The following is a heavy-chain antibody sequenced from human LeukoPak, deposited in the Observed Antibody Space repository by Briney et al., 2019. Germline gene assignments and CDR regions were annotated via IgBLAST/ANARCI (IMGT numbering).Heavy chain of an antibody. J-gene: IGHJ3*01. V-gene: IGHV4-39*01. Sequence: SETLSLTCTVPGGSISSSSYYWGWIRQPPGKGLEWIGSIYYSGSTYYNPSLKSRVTISVDTSKNQFSLKLSFVTAADTAVYYCARIDSSGWNEARGTFDFWGQGTMVTVSS. CDR2: IYYSGST. CDR3: ARIDSSGWNEARGTFDF. CDR1: GGSISSSSYY. D-gene: IGHD6-19*01.